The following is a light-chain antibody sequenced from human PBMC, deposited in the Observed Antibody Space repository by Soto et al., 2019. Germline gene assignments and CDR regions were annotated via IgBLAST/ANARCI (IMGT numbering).Light chain of an antibody. J-gene: IGLJ1*01. Sequence: QSVLTQPPSASGTPGQRVTISCSGSSSNIVSNYVYWYQQLPGTAPKLLIYSNNQRPSGVPDRFSGSKSGTSASLAISGLRSEDEADYYCAACDDSLSGHYVFGTGTKLTVL. CDR2: SNN. CDR3: AACDDSLSGHYV. CDR1: SSNIVSNY. V-gene: IGLV1-47*02.